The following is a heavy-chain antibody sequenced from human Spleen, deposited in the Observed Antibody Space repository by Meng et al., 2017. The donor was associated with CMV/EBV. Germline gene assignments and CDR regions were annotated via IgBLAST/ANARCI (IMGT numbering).Heavy chain of an antibody. J-gene: IGHJ4*02. Sequence: CAASGFTFSSYGMHWVRQAPGKGLEWVAFIRYDGSNKYYADSVKGRFTISRDNSKNTLYLQMNSLRAEDTAVYYCAKDRAVVVPFDYWGQGTLVTVSS. V-gene: IGHV3-30*02. CDR1: GFTFSSYG. D-gene: IGHD2-2*01. CDR2: IRYDGSNK. CDR3: AKDRAVVVPFDY.